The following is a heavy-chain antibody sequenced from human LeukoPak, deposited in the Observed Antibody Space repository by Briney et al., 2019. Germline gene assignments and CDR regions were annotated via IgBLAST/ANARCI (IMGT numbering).Heavy chain of an antibody. CDR2: ISAYNCNT. CDR1: GYPLTSYR. J-gene: IGHJ4*01. CDR3: ASPPADYYDSRDYFDS. D-gene: IGHD3-22*01. V-gene: IGHV1-18*01. Sequence: ASVKVSCKASGYPLTSYRISLVPPAPGQRLEWMGWISAYNCNTNSVQQLQARATMTTDTSTSTAYMELSSLRSADTAAYYCASPPADYYDSRDYFDSWGHGTLVTVSS.